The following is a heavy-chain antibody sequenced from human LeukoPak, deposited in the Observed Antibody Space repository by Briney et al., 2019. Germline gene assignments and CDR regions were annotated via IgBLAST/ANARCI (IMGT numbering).Heavy chain of an antibody. J-gene: IGHJ4*02. CDR2: INHSGST. Sequence: PSETLSLTCAVYGGSFSGYYWSWTRQPPGKGLEWIGEINHSGSTNYNPSLKSRVTISVDTSKNQFSLKLSSVTAADTAVYYCARASEMATIPFDYWGQGTLVTVSS. CDR1: GGSFSGYY. D-gene: IGHD5-24*01. V-gene: IGHV4-34*01. CDR3: ARASEMATIPFDY.